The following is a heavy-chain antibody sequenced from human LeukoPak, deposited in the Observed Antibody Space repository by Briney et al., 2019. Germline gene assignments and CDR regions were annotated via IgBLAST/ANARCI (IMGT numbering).Heavy chain of an antibody. J-gene: IGHJ6*02. V-gene: IGHV3-7*05. Sequence: TGGSLRLSCAASGFTFSTYSMNWVRQAPGKGLEWVANIKQDGSEKYYVDSVKGRFTVSRDNAKNSLYLQMNSLRGEDTALYYCARDRHDLWSGYYLRNGMDVWGQGTTVTVSS. CDR1: GFTFSTYS. CDR2: IKQDGSEK. CDR3: ARDRHDLWSGYYLRNGMDV. D-gene: IGHD3-3*01.